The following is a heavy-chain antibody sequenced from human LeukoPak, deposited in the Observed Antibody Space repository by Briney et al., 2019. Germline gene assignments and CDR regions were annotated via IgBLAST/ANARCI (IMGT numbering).Heavy chain of an antibody. CDR3: VRGTRSNSF. D-gene: IGHD6-6*01. CDR1: GFTFRNYW. J-gene: IGHJ4*02. CDR2: IKEDGSDK. Sequence: GGSLRLSCAASGFTFRNYWMSWVRQAPGKGLECVAYIKEDGSDKNYVDSVKGRFTISRDNAKSSLYLQMNSLRVEDTAVYYCVRGTRSNSFWGQGTQVTVSS. V-gene: IGHV3-7*01.